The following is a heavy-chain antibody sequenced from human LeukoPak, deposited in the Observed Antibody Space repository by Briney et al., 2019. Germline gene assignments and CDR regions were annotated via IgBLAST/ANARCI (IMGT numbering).Heavy chain of an antibody. V-gene: IGHV3-23*01. J-gene: IGHJ4*02. D-gene: IGHD1-1*01. CDR1: GFTFSNYA. CDR3: AKLVGTGTPPTDY. Sequence: SGGSLVLSCAASGFTFSNYAMSWVRQAPGKGLEWVSVISGSGGNTDYADSVKGRFTISRDNSKNTLSLQMKSLRAEDTAVYYCAKLVGTGTPPTDYWGQGTLVTVSS. CDR2: ISGSGGNT.